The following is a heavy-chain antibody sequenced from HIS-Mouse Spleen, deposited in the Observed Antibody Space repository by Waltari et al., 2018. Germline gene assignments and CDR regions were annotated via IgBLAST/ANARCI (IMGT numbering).Heavy chain of an antibody. Sequence: QLQLQESGPGLVKPSGTLSLTCTVSGGSISSSSYYWGWIRQPPGKGLEGIGGCYYSGSTLHNPFPKGWSPISVDTSTNQFSLKLSSVTAADTAVYYCAREIPYSSSWYDWYFDLWGRGTLVTVSS. J-gene: IGHJ2*01. CDR2: CYYSGST. CDR3: AREIPYSSSWYDWYFDL. V-gene: IGHV4-39*07. D-gene: IGHD6-13*01. CDR1: GGSISSSSYY.